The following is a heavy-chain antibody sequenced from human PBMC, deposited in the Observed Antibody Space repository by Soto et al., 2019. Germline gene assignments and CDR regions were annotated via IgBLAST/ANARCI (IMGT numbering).Heavy chain of an antibody. D-gene: IGHD3-10*01. Sequence: EVQLVESGGGLVQPGGSLKLSCAASGFTFSGSAMHWVRQASGKGLEWVGRIRSKANSYATAYAASVKGRFTISRDDSKNTAYLQMNSLKTEDTAVYYCTRLDGSGRYGYYYYGMDVWGQGTTVTVSS. CDR3: TRLDGSGRYGYYYYGMDV. V-gene: IGHV3-73*02. CDR1: GFTFSGSA. J-gene: IGHJ6*02. CDR2: IRSKANSYAT.